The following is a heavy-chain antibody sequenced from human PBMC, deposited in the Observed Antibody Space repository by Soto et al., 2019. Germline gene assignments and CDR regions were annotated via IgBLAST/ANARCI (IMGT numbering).Heavy chain of an antibody. J-gene: IGHJ4*02. D-gene: IGHD6-6*01. V-gene: IGHV3-23*01. CDR1: GFTFMSYA. CDR2: ISGGSGST. Sequence: LRLSCVASGFTFMSYALTWVRQAPGKGLEWVSTISGGSGSTYYADSVRGRFTISRDKSRNTLYLQMNGLRAEDTAVYYCTKSPGSSSGYWGQGTLVTVSS. CDR3: TKSPGSSSGY.